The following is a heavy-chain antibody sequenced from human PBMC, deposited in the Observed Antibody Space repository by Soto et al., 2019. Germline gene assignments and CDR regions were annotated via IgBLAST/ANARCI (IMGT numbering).Heavy chain of an antibody. D-gene: IGHD4-17*01. J-gene: IGHJ6*03. Sequence: GGSLRLSCAASGFTFSNAWMSWVRQAPGKGLEWVGRIKSKTDGGTTDYAAPVKGRFTISRDNSKNTLYLQMNSLKTEDTDVYYCTTAPYGDYVRDPYYYYYMDVWGKGTTVTVSS. CDR3: TTAPYGDYVRDPYYYYYMDV. CDR2: IKSKTDGGTT. V-gene: IGHV3-15*01. CDR1: GFTFSNAW.